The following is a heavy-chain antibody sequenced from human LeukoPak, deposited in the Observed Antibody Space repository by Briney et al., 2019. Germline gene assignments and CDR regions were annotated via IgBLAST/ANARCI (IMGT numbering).Heavy chain of an antibody. CDR1: GFTFSSYA. CDR2: ISWNSGSI. D-gene: IGHD2-2*01. V-gene: IGHV3-9*01. J-gene: IGHJ3*02. Sequence: PGGSLRLSCAASGFTFSSYAMNWLRQAPGKGLEWVSGISWNSGSIGYADSVKGRFTISRDNAKNSLYLQMNSLRAEDTALYYCAKDMAYCSSTSCYAIVGAFDIWGRGTMVTVSS. CDR3: AKDMAYCSSTSCYAIVGAFDI.